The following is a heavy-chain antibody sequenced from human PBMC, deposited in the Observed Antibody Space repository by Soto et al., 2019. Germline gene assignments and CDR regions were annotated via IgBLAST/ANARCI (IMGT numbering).Heavy chain of an antibody. J-gene: IGHJ5*02. Sequence: QITLKESGPTLVKPTQTRTLTCTFSGFSLSTSGVGVGWIRQPPGKALEWLALIYWDDDKRYSPSLKSSLTLPKDTSKNQVVLTMTNMDPVDTATYYCAHSLIGYYYDSSGSNWFDPWGQGTLVTVSS. CDR2: IYWDDDK. CDR3: AHSLIGYYYDSSGSNWFDP. D-gene: IGHD3-22*01. V-gene: IGHV2-5*02. CDR1: GFSLSTSGVG.